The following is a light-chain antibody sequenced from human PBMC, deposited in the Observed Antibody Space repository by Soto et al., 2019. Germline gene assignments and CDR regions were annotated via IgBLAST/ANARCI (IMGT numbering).Light chain of an antibody. J-gene: IGKJ1*01. CDR3: QPRSNWPWT. Sequence: EIVMTQSPATLSVCPGERATLSCRASQSVNIYLAWYQQRPGQAPRLLIFGASNRATGIPARFSGSGSGTDFTLTISSLEPEDFAVYYCQPRSNWPWTFGQGTKVDI. CDR1: QSVNIY. CDR2: GAS. V-gene: IGKV3-11*01.